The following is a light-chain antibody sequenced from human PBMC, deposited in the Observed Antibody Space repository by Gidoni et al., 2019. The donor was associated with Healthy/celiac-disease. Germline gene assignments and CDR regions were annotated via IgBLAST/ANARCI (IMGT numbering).Light chain of an antibody. CDR1: QDLRSY. V-gene: IGKV1-9*01. Sequence: DLQLTQSPSFLSASVGDRVTITCRASQDLRSYLAWYQPKPGKAPELLIYAASILQSGVPSRFSGRGSGTEFTLTISSLQPADFATYYCQQLNSYAFGQGTKVDSK. CDR3: QQLNSYA. J-gene: IGKJ2*01. CDR2: AAS.